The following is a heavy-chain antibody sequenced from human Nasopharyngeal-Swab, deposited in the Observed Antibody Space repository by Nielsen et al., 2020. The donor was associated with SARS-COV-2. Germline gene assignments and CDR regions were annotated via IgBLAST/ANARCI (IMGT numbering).Heavy chain of an antibody. CDR2: IHGDGRNT. CDR3: VRDNYGVDY. J-gene: IGHJ4*02. V-gene: IGHV3-74*01. Sequence: GESLKISCAASGFTFRTYWMHWVRQAPGEGLEWISEIHGDGRNTNYADSVKGRFTISRDNAKSTLYLQMNSLRVEDTAVYYCVRDNYGVDYWGQGTLVTVSS. CDR1: GFTFRTYW. D-gene: IGHD3-10*01.